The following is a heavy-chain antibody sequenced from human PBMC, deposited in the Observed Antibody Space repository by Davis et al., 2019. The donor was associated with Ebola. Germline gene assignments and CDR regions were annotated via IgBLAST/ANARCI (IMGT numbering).Heavy chain of an antibody. V-gene: IGHV3-33*01. Sequence: GESLKISCAASGFTFSTYGMHWVRQAPGKGLEWVAVIWYDGSNNYYADSVKGRFTISRDNSKNTLYLQMNSLRAEDTAVYYCGRGGDIVVVVAATDYYGMDVWGKGTTVTVSS. D-gene: IGHD2-15*01. CDR1: GFTFSTYG. CDR2: IWYDGSNN. CDR3: GRGGDIVVVVAATDYYGMDV. J-gene: IGHJ6*04.